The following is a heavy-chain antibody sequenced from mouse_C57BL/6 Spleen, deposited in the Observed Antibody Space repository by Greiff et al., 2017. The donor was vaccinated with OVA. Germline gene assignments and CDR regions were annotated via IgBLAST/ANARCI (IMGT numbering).Heavy chain of an antibody. CDR2: IFPGSGST. D-gene: IGHD1-1*01. CDR1: GYTFTDYY. CDR3: ARALYRPYGSSPFDY. J-gene: IGHJ2*01. Sequence: QVQLQQSGPELVKPGASVKISCKASGYTFTDYYINWVKQRPGQGLEWIGWIFPGSGSTYYNEKFKGKATLTVDKSSSTAYMLLSSLTSEDSAVYFCARALYRPYGSSPFDYWGQGTTLTVSS. V-gene: IGHV1-75*01.